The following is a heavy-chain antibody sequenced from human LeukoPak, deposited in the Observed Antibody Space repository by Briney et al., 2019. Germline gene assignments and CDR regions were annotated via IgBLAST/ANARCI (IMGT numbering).Heavy chain of an antibody. CDR3: ARDGGVNTIFGVVPPPLDYYYYYMDV. Sequence: GGSLRLSCAASGFTFNSYSMNWVRQAPGRGLEWVSSIGSSSSYIYYADSVKGRFTISRDNAKNSLYLQMNSLRAEDTAVYYCARDGGVNTIFGVVPPPLDYYYYYMDVWGKGTTVTVSS. J-gene: IGHJ6*03. CDR2: IGSSSSYI. CDR1: GFTFNSYS. V-gene: IGHV3-21*01. D-gene: IGHD3-3*01.